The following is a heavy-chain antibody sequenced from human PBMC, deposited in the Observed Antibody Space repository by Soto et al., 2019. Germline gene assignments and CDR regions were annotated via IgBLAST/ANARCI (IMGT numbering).Heavy chain of an antibody. CDR3: AKALAVAGPYDAFDI. Sequence: PGGSLRLSCAASGFIFSNYGMNWVRQTPGKGLEWVSSISGSGTNTYYADCVKGRFTVSRDNSKNTLDLQMNSLTAEDTAIYYCAKALAVAGPYDAFDIWGQGTLVTVSS. CDR1: GFIFSNYG. D-gene: IGHD6-19*01. CDR2: ISGSGTNT. V-gene: IGHV3-23*01. J-gene: IGHJ3*02.